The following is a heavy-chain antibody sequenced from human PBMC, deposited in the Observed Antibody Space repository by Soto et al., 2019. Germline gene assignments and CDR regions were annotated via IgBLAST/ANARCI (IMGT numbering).Heavy chain of an antibody. J-gene: IGHJ4*02. CDR2: ISYDGSNK. D-gene: IGHD7-27*01. V-gene: IGHV3-30*18. Sequence: QVQLVESGGGVVQPGRSLRLSCAASGFTFSSYGMHWVRQAPGKGLDWVAVISYDGSNKYYADSVKGRFTISRDNSKNTLYLQMNSLRAEDTAVYYCAKDPNWEYYFDYWGQGTLVTVSS. CDR3: AKDPNWEYYFDY. CDR1: GFTFSSYG.